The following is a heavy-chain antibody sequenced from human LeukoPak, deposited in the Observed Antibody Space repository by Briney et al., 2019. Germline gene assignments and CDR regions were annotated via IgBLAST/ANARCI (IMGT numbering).Heavy chain of an antibody. CDR2: ISWNSGSI. Sequence: GRSLRLSCAASGFTFDDYAMHWVRHAPGKGLEWGSGISWNSGSIFYADCVKGRFTISRDNAKNSLYLQMNSLRAEDTALYYCAKGTYYYDSSGYYYEDYWGQGTLVTVSS. CDR3: AKGTYYYDSSGYYYEDY. J-gene: IGHJ4*02. CDR1: GFTFDDYA. D-gene: IGHD3-22*01. V-gene: IGHV3-9*01.